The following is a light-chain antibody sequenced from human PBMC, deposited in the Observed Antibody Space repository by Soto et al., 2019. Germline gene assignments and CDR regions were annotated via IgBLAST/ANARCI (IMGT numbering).Light chain of an antibody. Sequence: SYELTQPPSVSVAPGKTARITCGVNNIGSKSVHWYQQKPGQAPVLVIYYDSDRPSGIPERFSGSNSGNTATLTISRVEAGDEADYYCQVWDSSRGVFGGGTKVTVL. CDR2: YDS. V-gene: IGLV3-21*04. CDR1: NIGSKS. J-gene: IGLJ3*02. CDR3: QVWDSSRGV.